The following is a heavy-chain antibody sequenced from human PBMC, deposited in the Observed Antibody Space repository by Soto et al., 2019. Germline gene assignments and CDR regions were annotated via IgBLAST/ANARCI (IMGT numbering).Heavy chain of an antibody. CDR1: GGPFSSHS. D-gene: IGHD3-10*01. CDR2: FIPILDRT. V-gene: IGHV1-69*04. CDR3: IRRGLAQDSDF. J-gene: IGHJ4*02. Sequence: QVLVVQSGAEVKTPGSSVRVSCKASGGPFSSHSITWVRQAPGQGLEWMGRFIPILDRTNHAQRFQGRVTFTADTSTSTAYMDLSDLRSQDTAIYYCIRRGLAQDSDFWGQGTQVTVSS.